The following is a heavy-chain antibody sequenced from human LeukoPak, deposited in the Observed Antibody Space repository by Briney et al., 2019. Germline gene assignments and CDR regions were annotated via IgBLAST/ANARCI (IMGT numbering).Heavy chain of an antibody. J-gene: IGHJ4*02. D-gene: IGHD3-16*02. CDR3: VIDSYTNTWHEPSRVY. Sequence: GGSLSLSCAASGFTFSSYWMTWVRQSPGKGPEWVANIRQDGGDKYYVDSAKGRFTISRDNARNSLYLQMNSLRAEDTAVYYCVIDSYTNTWHEPSRVYWRQGTLVTVSS. CDR2: IRQDGGDK. V-gene: IGHV3-7*01. CDR1: GFTFSSYW.